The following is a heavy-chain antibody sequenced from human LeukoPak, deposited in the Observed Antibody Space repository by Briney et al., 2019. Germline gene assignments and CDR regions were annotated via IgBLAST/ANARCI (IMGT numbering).Heavy chain of an antibody. CDR1: GFTFSSYA. V-gene: IGHV3-23*01. D-gene: IGHD1-26*01. J-gene: IGHJ4*02. Sequence: PGGALRLSCAASGFTFSSYAMSWVRQAPGKGLEWVSAIRDSGSSTHYADSVKGRFTTSRDNAKTTLFLQMNSLRAEDTGIYYCAKYGPQDSGSSHFDYWGQGALVTVSS. CDR2: IRDSGSST. CDR3: AKYGPQDSGSSHFDY.